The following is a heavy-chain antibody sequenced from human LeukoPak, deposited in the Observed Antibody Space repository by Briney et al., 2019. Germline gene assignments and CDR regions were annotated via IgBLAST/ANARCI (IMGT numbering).Heavy chain of an antibody. CDR1: GYSFTSYW. J-gene: IGHJ4*02. CDR2: IYPGDSDT. CDR3: ARGSGSVDIVATTLPYFDY. Sequence: GESLKISCKGSGYSFTSYWIGWVRQLPGKGLEWMGIIYPGDSDTRYSPSFQGQVTISADKSISTAYLQWSSLKASDTAMYYCARGSGSVDIVATTLPYFDYWGQGTLVTVSS. V-gene: IGHV5-51*01. D-gene: IGHD5-12*01.